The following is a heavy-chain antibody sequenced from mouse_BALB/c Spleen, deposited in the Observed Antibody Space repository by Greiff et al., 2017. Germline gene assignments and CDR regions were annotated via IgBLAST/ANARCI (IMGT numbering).Heavy chain of an antibody. CDR3: ARDGYYPYWYFDV. V-gene: IGHV3-2*02. D-gene: IGHD2-3*01. Sequence: DVKLQESGPGLVKPSQSLSLTCTVTGYSITSDYAWNWIRQFPGNKLEWMGYISYSGSTSYNPSLKSRISITRDTSKNQFFLQLNSVTTEDTATYYCARDGYYPYWYFDVWGAGTTVTVSS. CDR1: GYSITSDYA. J-gene: IGHJ1*01. CDR2: ISYSGST.